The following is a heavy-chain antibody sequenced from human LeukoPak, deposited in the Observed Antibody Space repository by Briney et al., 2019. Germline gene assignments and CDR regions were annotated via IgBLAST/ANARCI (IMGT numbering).Heavy chain of an antibody. CDR2: INPNSGGT. CDR1: GYTFTGYY. V-gene: IGHV1-2*02. CDR3: ARVASLYGSGSYLGY. D-gene: IGHD3-10*01. Sequence: ASVKVSCKASGYTFTGYYMHWVRQAPGQGLEWMGWINPNSGGTNYAQKFQGRVTMTRDTSISTAYMELSRLRSDDTAVYYCARVASLYGSGSYLGYWGQGTLVTVSS. J-gene: IGHJ4*02.